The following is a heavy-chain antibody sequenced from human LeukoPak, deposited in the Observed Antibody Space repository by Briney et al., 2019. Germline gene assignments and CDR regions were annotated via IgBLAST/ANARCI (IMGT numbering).Heavy chain of an antibody. CDR2: ISWNSGSE. Sequence: GGSLRLSCAASGFTFDDYAMHWVRQAPGKGLEWVSGISWNSGSEGYADSVKGRFTISRDNAKNSLYLQMNSLRAEDTALYYCAKDSSSSTLYGMDVWGQGTTVTVSS. V-gene: IGHV3-9*01. CDR1: GFTFDDYA. J-gene: IGHJ6*02. CDR3: AKDSSSSTLYGMDV.